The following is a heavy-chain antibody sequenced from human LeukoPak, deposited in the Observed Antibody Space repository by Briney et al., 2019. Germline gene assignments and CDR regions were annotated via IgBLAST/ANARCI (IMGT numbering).Heavy chain of an antibody. V-gene: IGHV3-48*01. CDR2: ISSTSGTI. CDR3: ASGYCSAGSCHNFDY. Sequence: GGSLRLSCAASGFTFSTYSMNWVRQAPGKGLEWVSYISSTSGTIYYADSVKGRFTISRDNAESSLYLQMNSLRAEDTAVYYCASGYCSAGSCHNFDYWGQGTLVTVSS. CDR1: GFTFSTYS. J-gene: IGHJ4*02. D-gene: IGHD2-15*01.